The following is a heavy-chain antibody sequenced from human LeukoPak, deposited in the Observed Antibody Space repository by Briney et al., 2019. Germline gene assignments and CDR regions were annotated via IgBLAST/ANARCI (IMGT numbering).Heavy chain of an antibody. D-gene: IGHD6-25*01. CDR2: INPNSGGT. CDR3: ARDATTYSSGRGTLDY. J-gene: IGHJ4*02. Sequence: ASVKVSCKASGYTVTGYYMHWVRQAPGQGLEWMGRINPNSGGTNYAQKFQGRVTITRDTSISTAYMEMSRLRSDDTAVYYCARDATTYSSGRGTLDYWGQGTLVTVSS. V-gene: IGHV1-2*06. CDR1: GYTVTGYY.